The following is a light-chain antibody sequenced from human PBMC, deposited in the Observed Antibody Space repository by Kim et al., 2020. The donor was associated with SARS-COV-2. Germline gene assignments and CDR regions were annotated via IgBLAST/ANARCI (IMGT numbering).Light chain of an antibody. J-gene: IGLJ3*02. CDR1: KLGDKY. Sequence: SYELTQPPSVSVSPGQTASITCSGDKLGDKYACXYQQKPGQSPVLVIYQDSKRPSGIPERFSGSNSGNTATLTISGTQAMDEADYYCQAWDSSTATFGGG. CDR3: QAWDSSTAT. V-gene: IGLV3-1*01. CDR2: QDS.